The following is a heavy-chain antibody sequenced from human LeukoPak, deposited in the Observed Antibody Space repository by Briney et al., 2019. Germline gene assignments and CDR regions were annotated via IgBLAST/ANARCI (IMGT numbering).Heavy chain of an antibody. CDR3: TSERVVPAALDAFDI. CDR1: GFTFSSYG. J-gene: IGHJ3*02. V-gene: IGHV3-30*02. CDR2: IRYDGSNK. D-gene: IGHD2-2*01. Sequence: GGSLRLSCEASGFTFSSYGMHWVRQAPGKGLEWVAFIRYDGSNKYYAGSVKGRFTISRDNSKNTLYLQMNSLRAEDTAVYYCTSERVVPAALDAFDIWGQGTMVTVSS.